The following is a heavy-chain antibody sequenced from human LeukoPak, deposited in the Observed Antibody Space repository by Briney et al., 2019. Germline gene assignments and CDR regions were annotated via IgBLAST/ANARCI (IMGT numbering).Heavy chain of an antibody. J-gene: IGHJ4*02. CDR1: GGSFSGYY. CDR3: ARHGGSYSFDY. CDR2: INHSGST. Sequence: SETLSLTCAVYGGSFSGYYWSWIRQPPGKGLEWIGEINHSGSTNYNPSLKSRVTISVDTSKNQFSLKLSSVTAADTAVYYCARHGGSYSFDYWGQGTLVTVSS. V-gene: IGHV4-34*01. D-gene: IGHD1-26*01.